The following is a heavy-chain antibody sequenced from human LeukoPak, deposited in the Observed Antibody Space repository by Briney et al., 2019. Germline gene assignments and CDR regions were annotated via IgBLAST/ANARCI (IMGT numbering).Heavy chain of an antibody. V-gene: IGHV1-18*01. CDR1: GYTFTSYG. CDR2: ISAYNGNT. D-gene: IGHD3-22*01. J-gene: IGHJ4*02. Sequence: ASVNVSCMASGYTFTSYGISWVRQAPGHGLEWVGWISAYNGNTNYVQTLQGIVTMTTDTSTSTAYMERRSLRSDDTAVYYGARDQRVVITPFDYWGQGTLVTVSS. CDR3: ARDQRVVITPFDY.